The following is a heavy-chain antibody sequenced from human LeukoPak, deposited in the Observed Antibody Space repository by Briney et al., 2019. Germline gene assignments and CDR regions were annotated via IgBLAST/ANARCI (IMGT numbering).Heavy chain of an antibody. V-gene: IGHV3-21*04. CDR1: GFTFSSYS. J-gene: IGHJ1*01. CDR2: ISSSSSYI. CDR3: ARETAALELFQH. D-gene: IGHD6-13*01. Sequence: PGGSLRLSCAASGFTFSSYSMNWVRQAPGKGLEWVSSISSSSSYIYYADSVKGRFTISRDNAKNSLYLQMNSLRAEDTAVYYCARETAALELFQHWGQGTLVTVSS.